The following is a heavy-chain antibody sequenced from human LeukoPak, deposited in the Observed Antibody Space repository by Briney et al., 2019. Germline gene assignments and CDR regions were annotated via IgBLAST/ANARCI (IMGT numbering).Heavy chain of an antibody. CDR2: IYYSGST. CDR3: ARGLRGWFDP. D-gene: IGHD4-17*01. J-gene: IGHJ5*02. V-gene: IGHV4-31*03. CDR1: GGSISSGGYY. Sequence: SQTLSFTCTVSGGSISSGGYYWSWIRQHPGKGLEWIGYIYYSGSTYYNPSLKSRVTISVDTSKNQFSLKLSSVTAADTAVYYCARGLRGWFDPWGQGTLVTVSS.